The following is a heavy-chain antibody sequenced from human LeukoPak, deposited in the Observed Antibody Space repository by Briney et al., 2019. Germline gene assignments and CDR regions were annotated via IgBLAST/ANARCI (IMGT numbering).Heavy chain of an antibody. D-gene: IGHD6-13*01. CDR1: GGSISSYY. V-gene: IGHV4-4*07. Sequence: PSETLSLTCTVSGGSISSYYWSWIRQPAGKGLEWIGRIYTSGSTNYNPSLKSRVTMSVDTSKNQFSLKLSSVTAADTAVYYCARDAADSRSWYYFDYWGQGTLVTVSS. J-gene: IGHJ4*02. CDR3: ARDAADSRSWYYFDY. CDR2: IYTSGST.